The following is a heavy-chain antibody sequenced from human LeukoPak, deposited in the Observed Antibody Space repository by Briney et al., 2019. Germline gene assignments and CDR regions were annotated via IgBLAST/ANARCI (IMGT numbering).Heavy chain of an antibody. CDR2: INSDGSST. J-gene: IGHJ4*02. Sequence: GGSLRLSCAASGFTFSSYWMHWVRQAPGKGLVWVSRINSDGSSTSYADSVKGRFTISRDNSKNTLYLQMNSLRAEDTAVYYCANNYYGSDTPYGEWGQGTLVTVSS. CDR3: ANNYYGSDTPYGE. CDR1: GFTFSSYW. D-gene: IGHD3-10*01. V-gene: IGHV3-74*01.